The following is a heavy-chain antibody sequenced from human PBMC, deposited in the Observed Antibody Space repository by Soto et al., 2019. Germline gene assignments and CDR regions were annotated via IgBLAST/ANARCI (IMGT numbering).Heavy chain of an antibody. CDR1: GFTFSSYG. J-gene: IGHJ4*02. D-gene: IGHD5-12*01. CDR3: ARDRDGYNYIDY. Sequence: QVQLVESGGGVVQPGRSLRLSSAASGFTFSSYGMHWVRQAPGKGLEWVAVIWYDGSNKYYADSVKGRFTISRDNSKNTLYLQMNSLRAEDTAVYYCARDRDGYNYIDYWGQGTLVTVSS. V-gene: IGHV3-33*01. CDR2: IWYDGSNK.